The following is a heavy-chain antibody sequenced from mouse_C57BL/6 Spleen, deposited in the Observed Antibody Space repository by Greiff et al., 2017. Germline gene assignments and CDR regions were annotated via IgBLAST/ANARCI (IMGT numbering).Heavy chain of an antibody. CDR1: GYTFTSYW. D-gene: IGHD1-1*01. V-gene: IGHV1-50*01. J-gene: IGHJ4*01. CDR3: ARGYGSSYYAMDY. CDR2: IDPSDSYT. Sequence: VQLQQPGAELVKPGASVKLSCKASGYTFTSYWMQWVKQRPGQGLEWIGEIDPSDSYTNYNQKFKGKATLTVDQSSSTAYMQLSSLTSEGSAVYYCARGYGSSYYAMDYWGQGTSVTVSS.